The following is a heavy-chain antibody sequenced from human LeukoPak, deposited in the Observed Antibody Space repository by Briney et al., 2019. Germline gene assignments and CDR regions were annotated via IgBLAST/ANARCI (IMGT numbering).Heavy chain of an antibody. Sequence: GESLKISCKGSGYIFTKYWIGWVRQLPGKGLEWMGIIYPGDSDTKYSPSFEGQVSISADKSINTAYLQWSSLKASDTAIYYCAXRTSLLGMDVWGQGTTVAVSS. J-gene: IGHJ6*02. D-gene: IGHD2-2*01. CDR2: IYPGDSDT. CDR3: AXRTSLLGMDV. V-gene: IGHV5-51*01. CDR1: GYIFTKYW.